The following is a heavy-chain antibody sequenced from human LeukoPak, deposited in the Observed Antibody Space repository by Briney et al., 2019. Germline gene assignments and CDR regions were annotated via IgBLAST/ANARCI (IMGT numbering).Heavy chain of an antibody. Sequence: GASVKVSCKASGGTFSSYAISWVRQAPGQGLEWMGGIIPIFGTANYAQKFQGRVTITADESTSTAYMELSSLRSEDTAVYYCGGFFYCYVWGSYREIDYWGQGTLVTVSS. CDR2: IIPIFGTA. J-gene: IGHJ4*02. V-gene: IGHV1-69*01. CDR1: GGTFSSYA. D-gene: IGHD3-16*02. CDR3: GGFFYCYVWGSYREIDY.